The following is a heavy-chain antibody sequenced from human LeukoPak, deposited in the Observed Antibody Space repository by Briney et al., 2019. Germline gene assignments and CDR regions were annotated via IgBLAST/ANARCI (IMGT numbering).Heavy chain of an antibody. CDR3: ASGGGTTLYN. CDR2: ISSSSSYI. V-gene: IGHV3-21*01. Sequence: GGSLTLSCAASGFTFSSYSMNWVRQAPGKGLEWVSSISSSSSYIYYADSVRGRLTISRDNAKNSLYLQMNSLRAEDTAVYYCASGGGTTLYNWGQGTMVTVSS. J-gene: IGHJ3*02. CDR1: GFTFSSYS. D-gene: IGHD1-1*01.